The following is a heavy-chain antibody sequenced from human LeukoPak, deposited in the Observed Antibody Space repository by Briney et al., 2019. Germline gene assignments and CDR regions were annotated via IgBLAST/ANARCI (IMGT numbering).Heavy chain of an antibody. J-gene: IGHJ4*02. CDR2: IYSGGTT. CDR1: GFTVSSSY. CDR3: AKAYSNLFDY. V-gene: IGHV3-66*01. D-gene: IGHD6-13*01. Sequence: PGGSLRLSCVASGFTVSSSYMTWVRQAPGKGLEWVSFIYSGGTTYYADSVKGRFTISRDNSKNTLYLQMNSLRAEDTAVYYCAKAYSNLFDYWGQGTLVTVSS.